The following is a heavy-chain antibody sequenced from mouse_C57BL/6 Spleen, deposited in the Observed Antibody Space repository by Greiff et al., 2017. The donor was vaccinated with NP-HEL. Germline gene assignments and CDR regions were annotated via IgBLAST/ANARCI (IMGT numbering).Heavy chain of an antibody. J-gene: IGHJ2*01. CDR3: ARGNYVYYFDY. D-gene: IGHD2-1*01. CDR1: GYSITSGYY. V-gene: IGHV3-6*01. Sequence: EVKLMESGPGLVKPSQSLSLTCSVTGYSITSGYYWNWIRQFPGNKLEWMGYISYDGSNNYNPSLKNRISITRDTSKNQFFLKLNSVTTEDTATYYCARGNYVYYFDYWGQGTTLTVSS. CDR2: ISYDGSN.